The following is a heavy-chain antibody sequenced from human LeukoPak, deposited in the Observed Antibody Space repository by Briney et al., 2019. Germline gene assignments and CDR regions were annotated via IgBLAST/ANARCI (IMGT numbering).Heavy chain of an antibody. J-gene: IGHJ5*02. V-gene: IGHV6-1*01. CDR3: AREEYSSSWYVAGWFDP. D-gene: IGHD6-13*01. Sequence: SQTLSLTCAISGDGVSSNSAAWNWIRQSPSRGLEWLGRTYYRSKWYNDYAVSVKSRITINPDTSKNQFSLQLNSVTPEDTAVYYCAREEYSSSWYVAGWFDPWGQGTLVTVSS. CDR1: GDGVSSNSAA. CDR2: TYYRSKWYN.